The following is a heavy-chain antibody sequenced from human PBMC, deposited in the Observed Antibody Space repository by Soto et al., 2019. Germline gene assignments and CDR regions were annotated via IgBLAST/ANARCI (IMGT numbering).Heavy chain of an antibody. Sequence: QVQLVQSGAEVKKPGASVTLSCKASGYIFAHYFIHWVRQAPGQGLEWMAIVDPTGSRTSLAHKFQGRVFLTSDASTRSVYLELNRLSSEDTALYFCARDSTTLVIGFDNWGRGTLVTVS. CDR2: VDPTGSRT. CDR1: GYIFAHYF. D-gene: IGHD2-15*01. J-gene: IGHJ4*02. CDR3: ARDSTTLVIGFDN. V-gene: IGHV1-46*01.